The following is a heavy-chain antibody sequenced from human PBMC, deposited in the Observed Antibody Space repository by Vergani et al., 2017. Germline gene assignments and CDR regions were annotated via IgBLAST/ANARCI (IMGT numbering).Heavy chain of an antibody. CDR2: ISYDGTQK. CDR1: GFTSSYYG. CDR3: ATKSCGTPGCQIGYFRE. Sequence: QVHLVESGGGVVQPGRSLRLSCVVSGFTSSYYGMHWVRQAPGKGLEWVAVISYDGTQKYYADSVKGRFTISRDNSKSTLYVQMNSLRTEDTAVYYCATKSCGTPGCQIGYFREWGQGTLVTVSS. V-gene: IGHV3-30*03. J-gene: IGHJ1*01. D-gene: IGHD1-1*01.